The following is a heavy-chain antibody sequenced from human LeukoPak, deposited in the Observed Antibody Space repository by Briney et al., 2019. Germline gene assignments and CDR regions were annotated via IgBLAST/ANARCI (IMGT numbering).Heavy chain of an antibody. J-gene: IGHJ3*02. V-gene: IGHV3-21*01. CDR3: ARDRRYYDILTGYSEAAFGI. CDR1: GFTFSSYS. D-gene: IGHD3-9*01. CDR2: ISSSSSYI. Sequence: PGGSLRLSCAASGFTFSSYSMNWVRQAPGKGLEWVSSISSSSSYIYYADSVKGRFTISRDNAKNSLYLQMNSLRAEDTAVYYCARDRRYYDILTGYSEAAFGIWGQGTMVTVSS.